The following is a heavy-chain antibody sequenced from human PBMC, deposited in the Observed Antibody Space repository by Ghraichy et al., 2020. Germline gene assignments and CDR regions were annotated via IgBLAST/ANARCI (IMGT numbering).Heavy chain of an antibody. CDR1: GFTFSSYS. J-gene: IGHJ5*02. D-gene: IGHD2-2*02. V-gene: IGHV3-21*01. Sequence: LSLTCAASGFTFSSYSMNWVRQAPGKGLEWVSSISSSSSYIYYADSVKGRFTISRDNAKNSLYLQMNSLRAEDTAVYYCARGSYCSSTSCYNDYNWFDPWGQGTLVTVSS. CDR2: ISSSSSYI. CDR3: ARGSYCSSTSCYNDYNWFDP.